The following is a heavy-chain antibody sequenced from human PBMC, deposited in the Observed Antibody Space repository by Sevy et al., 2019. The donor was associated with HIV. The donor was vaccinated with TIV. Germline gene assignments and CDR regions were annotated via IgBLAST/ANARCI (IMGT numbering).Heavy chain of an antibody. D-gene: IGHD1-1*01. CDR3: TTDWGTATAWARAFDL. CDR1: GFPFSKAW. Sequence: GGSLRLSCAASGFPFSKAWMTWVRQAPGKGLEWVGRIRNENEGGTADYAAPVKGRFTISRDDSKNTLYLQMNSLKTEDIAIYYCTTDWGTATAWARAFDLWGQGTMVTVSS. CDR2: IRNENEGGTA. J-gene: IGHJ3*01. V-gene: IGHV3-15*01.